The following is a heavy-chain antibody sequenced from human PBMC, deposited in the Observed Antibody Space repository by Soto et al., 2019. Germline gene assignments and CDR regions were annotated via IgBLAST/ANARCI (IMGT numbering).Heavy chain of an antibody. J-gene: IGHJ6*02. V-gene: IGHV1-24*01. CDR2: FDPEDGET. CDR1: GYTLTELS. D-gene: IGHD6-13*01. Sequence: ASVKVSCKVSGYTLTELSMHWVRQAPGKGLEWMGGFDPEDGETIYAQKFQGRVTMTEDTSTDTAYMELSSLRSEDTAVYYCATGSSWYLCENPSLGYYYGMDVWGQGTTVTVSS. CDR3: ATGSSWYLCENPSLGYYYGMDV.